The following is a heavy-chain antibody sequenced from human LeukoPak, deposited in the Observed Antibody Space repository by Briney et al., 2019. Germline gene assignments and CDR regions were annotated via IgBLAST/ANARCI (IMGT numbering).Heavy chain of an antibody. CDR3: ARADSSSTSCLNAFDI. J-gene: IGHJ3*02. Sequence: SVKVSCKASGGTFSSYAISWVRQAPGQGLEWMGGIIPIFGTANYAQKFQGRVTITADESTSTAYMELSSLRSEDTAVYYCARADSSSTSCLNAFDIWGQGTMVTVSS. CDR2: IIPIFGTA. V-gene: IGHV1-69*01. CDR1: GGTFSSYA. D-gene: IGHD2-2*01.